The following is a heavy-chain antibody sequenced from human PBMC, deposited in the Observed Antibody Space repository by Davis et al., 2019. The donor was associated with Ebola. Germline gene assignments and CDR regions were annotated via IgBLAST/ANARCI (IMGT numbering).Heavy chain of an antibody. CDR1: GFTFSSYA. V-gene: IGHV3-49*04. J-gene: IGHJ2*01. CDR3: TRDPSSWYFDL. Sequence: PGGSLRLSCAASGFTFSSYAMSWVRQAPGKGLEWVGFIRSKAYGGTTEYAASVKGRFTISRDDSKSIAYLQMNSLKTEDTAVYYCTRDPSSWYFDLWGRGTLVTVSS. CDR2: IRSKAYGGTT.